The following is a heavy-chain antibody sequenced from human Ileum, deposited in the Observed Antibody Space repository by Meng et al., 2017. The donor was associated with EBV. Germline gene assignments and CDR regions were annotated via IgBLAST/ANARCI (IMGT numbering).Heavy chain of an antibody. D-gene: IGHD2-15*01. J-gene: IGHJ4*02. CDR1: GGSINSNNYY. Sequence: QLKESGPGLVQPSETLFLTCIVTGGSINSNNYYWAWIRQPPGKGLEWIGSIYYSGATYFNPSLKSRVTISVDTSKKQFSLWLNSVTAADTAVYYCARGEGFCSSGSCSREGRSPDYWGQGTLVTVSS. CDR2: IYYSGAT. CDR3: ARGEGFCSSGSCSREGRSPDY. V-gene: IGHV4-39*07.